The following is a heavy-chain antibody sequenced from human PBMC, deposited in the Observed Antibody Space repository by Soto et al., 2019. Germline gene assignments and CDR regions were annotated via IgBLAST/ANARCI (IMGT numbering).Heavy chain of an antibody. V-gene: IGHV1-8*01. J-gene: IGHJ4*02. Sequence: QAQLVQSGAEMKKPGASVKVSCKASGYTFTGHDINWVRQATGQGLEWMGWMNPNSGNTGYAQNFQGRITMTRDNSITPAYMEVTRLRDDVSAVYYCAGEKVGTTGIACWVQVALVTVSS. D-gene: IGHD1-26*01. CDR1: GYTFTGHD. CDR2: MNPNSGNT. CDR3: AGEKVGTTGIAC.